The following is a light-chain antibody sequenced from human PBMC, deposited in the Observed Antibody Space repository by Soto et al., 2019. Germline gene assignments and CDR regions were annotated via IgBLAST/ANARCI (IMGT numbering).Light chain of an antibody. J-gene: IGKJ2*01. CDR3: QQYGSSPRYT. CDR2: DAS. CDR1: QSVSSSY. Sequence: EIVLTQSPGTLSSSPGERATLSCRASQSVSSSYLAWYQQKPGQAPRLLIYDASSRATGIPDRFSGSGSGTDFTLTISRLEPEDFAVYYCQQYGSSPRYTFGQGTKLE. V-gene: IGKV3-20*01.